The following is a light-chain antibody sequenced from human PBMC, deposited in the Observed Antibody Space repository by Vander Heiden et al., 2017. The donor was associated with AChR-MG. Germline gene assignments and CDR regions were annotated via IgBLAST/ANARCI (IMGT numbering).Light chain of an antibody. Sequence: QSVLTQPPSASGTPGQRVIISCSGSSSSIGSNTVNWYQHRPGAAPKLLIYTTNQRPSGVPDRFSGSKSGTSASLAISGLQSEDEAQYYCASWDDGLNGWVFGGGTKLTVL. CDR3: ASWDDGLNGWV. J-gene: IGLJ3*02. CDR1: SSSIGSNT. CDR2: TTN. V-gene: IGLV1-44*01.